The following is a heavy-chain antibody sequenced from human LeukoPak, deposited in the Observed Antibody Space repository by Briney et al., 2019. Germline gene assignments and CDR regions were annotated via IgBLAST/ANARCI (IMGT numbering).Heavy chain of an antibody. Sequence: GGSLRLSCAASGFTLDDYGMHWVRQAPGKGLEWVSLISGDGGSTYYADSVKGRFTIFRDNSENSLYLQMNSLRTEDTALYYCARDNRGFDYWGQGTLSPSPQ. CDR3: ARDNRGFDY. CDR1: GFTLDDYG. J-gene: IGHJ4*02. V-gene: IGHV3-43*02. CDR2: ISGDGGST.